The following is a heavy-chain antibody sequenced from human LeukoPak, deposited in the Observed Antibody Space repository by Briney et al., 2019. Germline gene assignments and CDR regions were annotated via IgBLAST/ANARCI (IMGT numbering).Heavy chain of an antibody. CDR3: ARDQGYCSSTSCYGMNY. J-gene: IGHJ4*02. V-gene: IGHV3-11*01. Sequence: GGSLRLSCAASGFTFSDYYMSWIRRAPGKGLEGVSYISSSGSTIYYAGSVKGRFTISRDNAKNSLYLQMNSLRAEDTAVYYCARDQGYCSSTSCYGMNYWGQGTLVTVSS. CDR2: ISSSGSTI. D-gene: IGHD2-2*01. CDR1: GFTFSDYY.